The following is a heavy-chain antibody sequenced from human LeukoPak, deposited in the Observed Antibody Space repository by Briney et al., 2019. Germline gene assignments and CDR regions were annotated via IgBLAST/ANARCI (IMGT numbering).Heavy chain of an antibody. V-gene: IGHV3-23*01. CDR3: AKDLYYYDSSGLALFAFDI. Sequence: RGSLRLSCAASGFTFSSYAMSWVRQAPGKGLEWVSAISGSGGSTYYADSVKGRFTISRDNSKNTLYLQMNSLRAEDTAVYYCAKDLYYYDSSGLALFAFDIWGQGTMVTVSS. CDR2: ISGSGGST. J-gene: IGHJ3*02. CDR1: GFTFSSYA. D-gene: IGHD3-22*01.